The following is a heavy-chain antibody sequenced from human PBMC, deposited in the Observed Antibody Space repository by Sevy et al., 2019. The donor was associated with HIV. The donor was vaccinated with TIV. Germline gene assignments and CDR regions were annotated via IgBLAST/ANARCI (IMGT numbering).Heavy chain of an antibody. Sequence: GGSLRLSCAASGFTFSNAWMSWVRQAPGKGLEWVGRIKSKTDGGTIDYATPVKGRFTISRDDSKNTLYLQMNSLKTEDTAVYYCTTHNSQHYYYYYYMDVWGKGTTVTVSS. J-gene: IGHJ6*03. CDR3: TTHNSQHYYYYYYMDV. CDR1: GFTFSNAW. CDR2: IKSKTDGGTI. V-gene: IGHV3-15*01. D-gene: IGHD2-21*01.